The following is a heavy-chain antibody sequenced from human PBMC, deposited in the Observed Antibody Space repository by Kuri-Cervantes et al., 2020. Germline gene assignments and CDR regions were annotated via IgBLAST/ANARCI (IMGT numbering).Heavy chain of an antibody. CDR2: ISWNSGSI. CDR1: GFTFDDYA. Sequence: SLKISCAASGFTFDDYAMHWVRQAPGKGLEWVSGISWNSGSIGYADSVKGRFTISRDNAKNSLYLQMNSLRAEDTAVYYCASFKISGWGQGTLVTVSS. CDR3: ASFKISG. D-gene: IGHD3-16*01. J-gene: IGHJ4*02. V-gene: IGHV3-9*01.